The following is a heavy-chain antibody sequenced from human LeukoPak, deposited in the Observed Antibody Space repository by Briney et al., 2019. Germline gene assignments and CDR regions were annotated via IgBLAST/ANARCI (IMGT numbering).Heavy chain of an antibody. Sequence: PSETLSLTCTVSGGSISSYYWGWIRQPPGKGLEWIGYIYYSGSTNYNPSLKSRVTISVDTSKNQFSLKLSSVTAADTAVYYCARLSAVATITRSYDYYGMDVWGQGTTVTVSS. CDR2: IYYSGST. CDR3: ARLSAVATITRSYDYYGMDV. CDR1: GGSISSYY. D-gene: IGHD5-12*01. J-gene: IGHJ6*02. V-gene: IGHV4-59*08.